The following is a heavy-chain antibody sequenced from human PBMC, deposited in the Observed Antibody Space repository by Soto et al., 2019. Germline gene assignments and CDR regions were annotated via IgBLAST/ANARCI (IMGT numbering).Heavy chain of an antibody. J-gene: IGHJ6*02. CDR1: GGTFSSYA. Sequence: QVQLVQSGAEVKKPGSSVKVSCKAPGGTFSSYAISWVRQSPGQELEWMGGIILIFGTAKYAQKVQGRVTITADDSTSTGYMELTRLRSEDTAVYYCARSQGASSSLDIYYYYYYGMGARGQGTTVTVSS. V-gene: IGHV1-69*01. D-gene: IGHD6-19*01. CDR3: ARSQGASSSLDIYYYYYYGMGA. CDR2: IILIFGTA.